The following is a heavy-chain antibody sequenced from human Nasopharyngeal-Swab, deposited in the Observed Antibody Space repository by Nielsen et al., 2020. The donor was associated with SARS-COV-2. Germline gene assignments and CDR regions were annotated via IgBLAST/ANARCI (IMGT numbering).Heavy chain of an antibody. CDR2: TYYRSKWYN. J-gene: IGHJ4*02. D-gene: IGHD5-24*01. CDR1: GDSVSSYSVA. Sequence: SQTLSLTCAISGDSVSSYSVAWNWIRQSPSRGLEWLGRTYYRSKWYNDYAVSVKSRITVNPDTSKNQFSLQLNSVTPEDTAVYYCVRGGYNFDYWGQGTLVTVSS. CDR3: VRGGYNFDY. V-gene: IGHV6-1*01.